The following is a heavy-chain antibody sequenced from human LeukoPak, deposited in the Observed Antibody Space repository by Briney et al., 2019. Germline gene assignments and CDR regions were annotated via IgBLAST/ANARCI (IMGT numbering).Heavy chain of an antibody. D-gene: IGHD1-26*01. CDR2: ISGSGRCT. CDR1: GFTFSSYA. CDR3: AKMRATGKYY. J-gene: IGHJ4*02. V-gene: IGHV3-23*01. Sequence: GGSLRLSCAASGFTFSSYAMSWVRQAPGQGPEWVSAISGSGRCTYYADSVKGRFTLSRDNSKNTLYLQMNSLRAEGPAVLFLAKMRATGKYYWGQGTRVTGSS.